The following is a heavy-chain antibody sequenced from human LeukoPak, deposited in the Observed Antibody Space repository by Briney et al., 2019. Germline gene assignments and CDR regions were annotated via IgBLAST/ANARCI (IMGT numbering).Heavy chain of an antibody. J-gene: IGHJ4*02. Sequence: PETLSLTCTVSGGSISSSSAYWGWIRQPPGKGLEWIGSTYYSKNTHYNPSLKSRVTISADTSKNQFSLTLGSVSATDTAVYYCVSPRGFSYGYFDYWGQGTLVTVSS. CDR2: TYYSKNT. CDR3: VSPRGFSYGYFDY. D-gene: IGHD5-18*01. V-gene: IGHV4-39*01. CDR1: GGSISSSSAY.